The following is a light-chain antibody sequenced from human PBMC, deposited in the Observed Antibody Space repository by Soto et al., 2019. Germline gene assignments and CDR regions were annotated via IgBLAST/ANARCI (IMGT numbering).Light chain of an antibody. Sequence: DIQMTQSPSSLSASVGDTVTITCQASQDITNYLNWYQQKPGKAPKLLIYAASSLQSGVPSTFSGSGSAKDFTLTISSLQPEDSAIYFCQQSYSIPITFGQGTRLEIK. CDR1: QDITNY. CDR2: AAS. CDR3: QQSYSIPIT. V-gene: IGKV1-39*01. J-gene: IGKJ5*01.